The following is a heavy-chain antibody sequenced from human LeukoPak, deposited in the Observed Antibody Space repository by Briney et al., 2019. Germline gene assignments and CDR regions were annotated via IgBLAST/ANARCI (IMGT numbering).Heavy chain of an antibody. Sequence: ASVKVSCKVSGYTLTELSMHWVRQAPGKGLEWMGGFDPEDGETIYAQKFQGRVTMTEDTSTDTAYMELSSLRSEDTAVYYCATVHLLFTWFDPWGQGTLVTVSS. V-gene: IGHV1-24*01. CDR1: GYTLTELS. CDR2: FDPEDGET. D-gene: IGHD2-21*02. J-gene: IGHJ5*02. CDR3: ATVHLLFTWFDP.